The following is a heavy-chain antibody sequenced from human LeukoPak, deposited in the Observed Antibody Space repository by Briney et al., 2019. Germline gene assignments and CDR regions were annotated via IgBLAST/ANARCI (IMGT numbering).Heavy chain of an antibody. J-gene: IGHJ4*02. CDR1: GFTFNRFG. CDR2: IWYDGSNK. CDR3: AKDGNLRGWLFDY. D-gene: IGHD6-19*01. Sequence: GGSLRLSCATSGFTFNRFGMHWVRQAPGKGLEWVAVIWYDGSNKDYADSVKGRFTISRDSSKNTLYLQMNSLRAEDTALYYCAKDGNLRGWLFDYWGQGTLVTVSS. V-gene: IGHV3-33*06.